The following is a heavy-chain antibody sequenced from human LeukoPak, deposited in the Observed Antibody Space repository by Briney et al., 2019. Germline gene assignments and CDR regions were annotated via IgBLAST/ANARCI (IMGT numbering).Heavy chain of an antibody. D-gene: IGHD2-2*01. CDR3: ARVAMIVVVPAVPYGMDV. CDR1: GYTSTSYY. Sequence: ASVKVSCKASGYTSTSYYMHWVRQAPGQGLEWMGIINPSGGSTSYAQKFQGRVTMTRDTSTSTVYMELSSLRSEDTAVYYCARVAMIVVVPAVPYGMDVWGQGTTVTVSS. CDR2: INPSGGST. V-gene: IGHV1-46*01. J-gene: IGHJ6*02.